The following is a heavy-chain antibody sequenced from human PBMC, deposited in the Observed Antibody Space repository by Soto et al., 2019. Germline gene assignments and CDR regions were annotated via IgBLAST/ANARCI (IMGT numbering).Heavy chain of an antibody. J-gene: IGHJ4*02. D-gene: IGHD1-26*01. Sequence: PGGSLRLSCAASGFTFSGSAMHWVRQASGKGLEWVGRIRSKANSYATAYAASVKGRFTISRDDSKNTAYLQMNSLKTEDTAVYYCTTIVGATSNGYYFDYWGQGTLVTVSS. CDR3: TTIVGATSNGYYFDY. CDR2: IRSKANSYAT. CDR1: GFTFSGSA. V-gene: IGHV3-73*01.